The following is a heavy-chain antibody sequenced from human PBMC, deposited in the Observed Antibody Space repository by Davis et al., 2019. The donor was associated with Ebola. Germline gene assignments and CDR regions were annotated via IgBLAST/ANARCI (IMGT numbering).Heavy chain of an antibody. Sequence: GGSLRLSCAASGFTFSDYYMSWIRQAPGKGLEWVSYISTSGPTIYYADSVKGRFTISRDNAKNSLYLQMNSLRAEDTAVYYCAKGLLSGNYYHSDYWGQGTLVTVSS. CDR3: AKGLLSGNYYHSDY. J-gene: IGHJ4*02. CDR1: GFTFSDYY. D-gene: IGHD1-26*01. V-gene: IGHV3-11*01. CDR2: ISTSGPTI.